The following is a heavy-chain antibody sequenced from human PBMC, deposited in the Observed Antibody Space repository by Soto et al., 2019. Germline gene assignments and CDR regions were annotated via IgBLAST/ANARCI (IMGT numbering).Heavy chain of an antibody. V-gene: IGHV3-21*01. Sequence: LRLSCVGSGFTFSTYSINWVRQAPVKVLEWVSSISSRSDIYYADSVKGRFTISRDNAKNSVSLQMNSLRAEDTAVYYCAREYTAWPLAYGLDVWGQGTTVTVSS. CDR2: ISSRSDI. CDR1: GFTFSTYS. J-gene: IGHJ6*02. D-gene: IGHD2-2*02. CDR3: AREYTAWPLAYGLDV.